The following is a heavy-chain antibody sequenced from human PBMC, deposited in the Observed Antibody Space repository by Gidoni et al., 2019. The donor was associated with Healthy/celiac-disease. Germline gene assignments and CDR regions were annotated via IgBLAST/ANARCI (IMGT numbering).Heavy chain of an antibody. CDR3: ARRDEGITGTTFVDY. CDR1: GYSFTSYW. V-gene: IGHV5-51*01. CDR2: IYPGDSDT. J-gene: IGHJ4*02. Sequence: EVQLVQSGAEVKKPGASLKISCKGSGYSFTSYWIGWVRQMPGKGLEWTGIIYPGDSDTRYSPSFQGQVTISADKSISTAYLQWSSLKASDTAMYYCARRDEGITGTTFVDYWGQGTLVTVSS. D-gene: IGHD1-7*01.